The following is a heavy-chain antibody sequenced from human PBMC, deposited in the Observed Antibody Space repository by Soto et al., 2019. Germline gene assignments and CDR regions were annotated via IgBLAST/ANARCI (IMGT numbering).Heavy chain of an antibody. CDR2: INHSGST. V-gene: IGHV4-34*01. D-gene: IGHD1-26*01. CDR3: SGSYRDAPFDY. J-gene: IGHJ4*02. Sequence: SETLCLTCAVYGGSFSGYYWSWIRQPPGKGLEWIGEINHSGSTNYNPSLKSRVTISVDTSENQFSLKLSSVTAADTAVYYCSGSYRDAPFDYWGQGTLVTVSS. CDR1: GGSFSGYY.